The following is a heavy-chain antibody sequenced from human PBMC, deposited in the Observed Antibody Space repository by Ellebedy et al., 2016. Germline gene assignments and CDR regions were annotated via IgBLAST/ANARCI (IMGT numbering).Heavy chain of an antibody. CDR3: ARGKRNILWSDY. D-gene: IGHD1-14*01. Sequence: ASVTVSCKASGYTFSDYAIHWVRQAPGQGLEWMGSINTGNPTTKFSQKFQGRVTLTRDTSATTDYMELSSLTSEDTAVYYCARGKRNILWSDYWGQGTLVTVSS. J-gene: IGHJ4*02. CDR2: INTGNPTT. CDR1: GYTFSDYA. V-gene: IGHV1-3*04.